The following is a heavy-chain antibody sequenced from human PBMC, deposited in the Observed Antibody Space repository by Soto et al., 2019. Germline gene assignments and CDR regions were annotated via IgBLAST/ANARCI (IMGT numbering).Heavy chain of an antibody. CDR3: ARAPKVSGSSQTSPDF. Sequence: PSETLSLTCRVSGGSVSSQTHFWSWIRHAPGKGLEWIGYVYYSGITNSNPSLKSRVTISADTSKNQVFLSLTSVTAADTAVYYCARAPKVSGSSQTSPDFWGQGTLVTVSS. D-gene: IGHD6-6*01. CDR2: VYYSGIT. J-gene: IGHJ4*02. V-gene: IGHV4-61*01. CDR1: GGSVSSQTHF.